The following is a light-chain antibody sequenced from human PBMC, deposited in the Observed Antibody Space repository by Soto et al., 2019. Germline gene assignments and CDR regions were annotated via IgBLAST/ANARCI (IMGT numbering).Light chain of an antibody. CDR3: QQRKSYPIS. V-gene: IGKV1-9*01. Sequence: DIQLTQYPSFLSASVGDRVTITCRASQDINTYLAWYQQKPGKAPKLLIFAASTLQNGVPSRFSGSGSGTEFTVTITSLQPEDFATYYCQQRKSYPISFGQGTRLEIK. CDR1: QDINTY. J-gene: IGKJ5*01. CDR2: AAS.